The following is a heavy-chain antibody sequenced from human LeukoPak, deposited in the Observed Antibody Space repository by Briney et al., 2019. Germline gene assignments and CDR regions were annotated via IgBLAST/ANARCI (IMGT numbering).Heavy chain of an antibody. Sequence: SETLSLTCAVYGGSFSGYYWSWIRQPPGKGLEWVGEINHSGSTNYNPSLKSRVTISVDTSKNQFSLKLSSVTAADTAVYYCARGLTYYYDSSGYYFDYWGQGTLVTVSS. CDR1: GGSFSGYY. CDR2: INHSGST. CDR3: ARGLTYYYDSSGYYFDY. J-gene: IGHJ4*02. V-gene: IGHV4-34*01. D-gene: IGHD3-22*01.